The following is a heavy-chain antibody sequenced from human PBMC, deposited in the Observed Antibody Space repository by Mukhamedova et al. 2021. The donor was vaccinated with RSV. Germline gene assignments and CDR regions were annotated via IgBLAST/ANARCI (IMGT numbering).Heavy chain of an antibody. CDR2: IYYSGST. J-gene: IGHJ4*02. V-gene: IGHV4-61*07. D-gene: IGHD4-17*01. CDR3: ARRRYGDYDFDY. Sequence: GLEWIGYIYYSGSTNYNPSLKSRVTISVDTSKNQFSLKLSSVTAADTAVYYCARRRYGDYDFDYWGQGTLVTVSS.